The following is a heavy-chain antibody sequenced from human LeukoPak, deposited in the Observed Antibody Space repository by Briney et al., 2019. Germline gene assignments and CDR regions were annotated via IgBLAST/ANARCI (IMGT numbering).Heavy chain of an antibody. CDR3: ARDSACSSTSCYGFVDY. CDR1: GYTCTSYG. D-gene: IGHD2-2*01. Sequence: ASVKVSCKASGYTCTSYGISWVRQAPGQGLEWMGWISAYDGNTNYAQKLQGRVTMTTDTSTSTAYMELRSLRSDDTAVYYCARDSACSSTSCYGFVDYWGQGTLVTVSS. J-gene: IGHJ4*02. V-gene: IGHV1-18*01. CDR2: ISAYDGNT.